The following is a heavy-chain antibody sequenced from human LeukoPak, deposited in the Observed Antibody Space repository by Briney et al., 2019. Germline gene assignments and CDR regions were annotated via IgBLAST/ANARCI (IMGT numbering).Heavy chain of an antibody. J-gene: IGHJ4*02. D-gene: IGHD2-2*01. V-gene: IGHV4-39*07. Sequence: SETLSLTCTVSGSSITSSNYFWGWIRQSPGKGLEWIGSIYYSGSTYYKPSLKSRVTISVETSKIQFSLQLSSVAPADSAVYYCATDSCSSSSCRRKFDNCGQGTLVTVST. CDR1: GSSITSSNYF. CDR2: IYYSGST. CDR3: ATDSCSSSSCRRKFDN.